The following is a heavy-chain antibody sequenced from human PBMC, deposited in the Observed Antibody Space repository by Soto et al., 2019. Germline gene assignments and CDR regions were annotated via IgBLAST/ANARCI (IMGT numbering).Heavy chain of an antibody. V-gene: IGHV4-34*01. CDR3: ARGSGWYKMGFNY. J-gene: IGHJ4*02. CDR1: GVAFSGYY. D-gene: IGHD6-19*01. Sequence: SXTLSLTLAVYGVAFSGYYWSLIRHPPGEGLEWIGEINHSGSTNYNPSLKSRVTISVDTSKNQFSLKLSSVTAADTAVYYCARGSGWYKMGFNYWGQGTLVTVSS. CDR2: INHSGST.